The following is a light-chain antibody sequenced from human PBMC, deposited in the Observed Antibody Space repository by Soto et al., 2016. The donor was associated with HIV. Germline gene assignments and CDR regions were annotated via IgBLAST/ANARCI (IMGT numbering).Light chain of an antibody. CDR1: QGISSW. J-gene: IGKJ1*01. CDR3: QQYKSFWT. Sequence: DIEMTQSPSFVSASVGDRVTITCRASQGISSWLTWYQQKPGKAPNLLIYGASSLQSGVPSRFGGSASGTEFTLTISSLQPDDFSTYYCQQYKSFWTFGQGTKVEVK. CDR2: GAS. V-gene: IGKV1-12*01.